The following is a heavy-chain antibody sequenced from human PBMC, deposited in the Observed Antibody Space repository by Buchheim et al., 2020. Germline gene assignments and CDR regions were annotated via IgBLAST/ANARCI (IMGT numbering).Heavy chain of an antibody. V-gene: IGHV3-23*01. CDR3: GKAAAGSLYYYYYMDV. CDR1: GITFSNYA. CDR2: IGGSDGGT. D-gene: IGHD6-13*01. J-gene: IGHJ6*03. Sequence: EVQLLESGGGLGQPGGSLRLSCAASGITFSNYAMTWVRQAPGKGLEWISAIGGSDGGTHSADSVKGRFTISRDNSKNTMYLQMNSLRAEDTAIYYCGKAAAGSLYYYYYMDVWGKGTT.